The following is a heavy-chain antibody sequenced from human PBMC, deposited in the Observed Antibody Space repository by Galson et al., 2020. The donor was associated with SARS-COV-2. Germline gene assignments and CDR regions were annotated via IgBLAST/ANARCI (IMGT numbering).Heavy chain of an antibody. J-gene: IGHJ3*02. Sequence: ETSETLSLTCTVSGGSISSYYWSWIRQPPGKGLEYMGYIYYTGTTNYNPSLKSRVTISVDTSKNQFSLKLSSVTAADTALYYCARVDAYGAFDIWGQGTMVTVSS. CDR3: ARVDAYGAFDI. D-gene: IGHD2-2*03. V-gene: IGHV4-59*01. CDR2: IYYTGTT. CDR1: GGSISSYY.